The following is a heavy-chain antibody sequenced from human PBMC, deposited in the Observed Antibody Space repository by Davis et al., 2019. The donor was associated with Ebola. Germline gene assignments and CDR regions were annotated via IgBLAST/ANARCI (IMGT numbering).Heavy chain of an antibody. CDR1: GFTFSSYG. CDR3: AKDGDYGDFFYYYGLDV. CDR2: IWYDGSNK. Sequence: GGSLRLSCAASGFTFSSYGMHWVRQAPGKGLEWVAVIWYDGSNKYYADSVKGRFTISRDNSKNTLYLQMNSLRAEDTAVYYCAKDGDYGDFFYYYGLDVWGQGTTVTVSS. V-gene: IGHV3-30*02. J-gene: IGHJ6*02. D-gene: IGHD4-17*01.